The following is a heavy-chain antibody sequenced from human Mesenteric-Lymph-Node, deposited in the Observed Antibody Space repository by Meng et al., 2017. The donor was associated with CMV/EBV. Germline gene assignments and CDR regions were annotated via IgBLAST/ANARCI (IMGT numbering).Heavy chain of an antibody. V-gene: IGHV3-20*04. CDR2: LNADGGSS. CDR3: ARGTGTFFFQYGMDV. D-gene: IGHD3/OR15-3a*01. Sequence: GGSLRLSCVGSGSIFDDYGMNWVRQLPGKGLEWVSGLNADGGSSAYAGSVKGRFTISRDNAKNSLYLQMNSLRAEDTALYYCARGTGTFFFQYGMDVWGQGTTVTVSS. J-gene: IGHJ6*02. CDR1: GSIFDDYG.